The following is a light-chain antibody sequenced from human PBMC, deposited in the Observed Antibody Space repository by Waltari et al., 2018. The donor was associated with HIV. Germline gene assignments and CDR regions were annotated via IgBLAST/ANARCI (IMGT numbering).Light chain of an antibody. J-gene: IGLJ1*01. V-gene: IGLV1-47*01. Sequence: QFILTQPPSASDVPGQSLTIPCSGNDSNIGRNFVFWYQQFPGRAPKLLSYRNHRRPSGVDARFSGSRSGTYASLVIGALRAEDEADYYCASWDDGLEGHVFGGGTTVSVL. CDR1: DSNIGRNF. CDR2: RNH. CDR3: ASWDDGLEGHV.